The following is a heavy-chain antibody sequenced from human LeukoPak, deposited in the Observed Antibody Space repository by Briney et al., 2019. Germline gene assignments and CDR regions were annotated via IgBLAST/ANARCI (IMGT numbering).Heavy chain of an antibody. CDR3: AKDGAAVEPYNWFDP. Sequence: ASVKVSCKASGYTLTGYYMHWVRQAPGQGLEWMGWINPNSGGTNYAQKFQGRVTMTRDTSISTAYMELSRLRSDDTAVYYCAKDGAAVEPYNWFDPWGQGTLVTVSS. J-gene: IGHJ5*02. V-gene: IGHV1-2*02. CDR1: GYTLTGYY. CDR2: INPNSGGT. D-gene: IGHD6-25*01.